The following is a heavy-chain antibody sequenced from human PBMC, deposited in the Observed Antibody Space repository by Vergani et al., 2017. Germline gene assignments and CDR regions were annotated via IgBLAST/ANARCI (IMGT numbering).Heavy chain of an antibody. CDR2: IIPILGIA. J-gene: IGHJ6*02. D-gene: IGHD2-15*01. CDR1: GGTFSSYT. CDR3: ARAAGRVYCSGGSCYSGNYYYGMDV. V-gene: IGHV1-69*02. Sequence: QVQLVQSGAEVKKPGSSVKVSCKASGGTFSSYTISWVRQAPGQGLEWMGRIIPILGIANYAQKFQGRVTITADKSTSTAYMELSSLRSEDTAVYYCARAAGRVYCSGGSCYSGNYYYGMDVRGQGTTVTVSS.